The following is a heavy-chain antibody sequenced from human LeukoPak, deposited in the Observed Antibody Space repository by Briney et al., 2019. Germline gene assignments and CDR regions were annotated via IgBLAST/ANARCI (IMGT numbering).Heavy chain of an antibody. V-gene: IGHV4-59*11. CDR1: GGSISSHC. Sequence: PSETLSLTCTVSGGSISSHCWSWIRQPPGKGLEWIGYIYYSGSTNYNPSLKSRVTISVDTSKNQFSLKLSSVTAADTAVYYCARDRVGGSYYDYWGQGTLVTVSS. CDR2: IYYSGST. CDR3: ARDRVGGSYYDY. D-gene: IGHD1-26*01. J-gene: IGHJ4*02.